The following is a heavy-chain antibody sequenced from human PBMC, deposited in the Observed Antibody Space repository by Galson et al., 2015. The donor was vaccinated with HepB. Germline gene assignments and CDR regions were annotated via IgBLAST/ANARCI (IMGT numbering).Heavy chain of an antibody. CDR3: ARDVRYNSVVGSWGVRFDAFDI. CDR1: GFTLSDFY. V-gene: IGHV3-11*05. CDR2: ISGLTNYT. J-gene: IGHJ3*02. D-gene: IGHD3-10*01. Sequence: SLRLSCAASGFTLSDFYMNWIRQIPGKGLEWISYISGLTNYTNYADSVKGRFTVSRDNAKNSLYLHMNSLTVEDTAIYFCARDVRYNSVVGSWGVRFDAFDIWGHGTTVYVSS.